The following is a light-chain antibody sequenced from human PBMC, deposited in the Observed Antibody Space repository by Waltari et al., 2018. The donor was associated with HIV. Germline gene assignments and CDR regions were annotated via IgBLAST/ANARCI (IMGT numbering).Light chain of an antibody. CDR1: QSIGNN. V-gene: IGKV1-39*01. CDR2: GAS. Sequence: DIQMTQSPSSLSASVGVRVTITCRASQSIGNNLNWYQQRAGRAPKLLIYGASSLQNLVPSRFSGSRSGTDFTLTISSLQPEDFATYHCQQSYSAPRTFGQGTKVEIK. J-gene: IGKJ1*01. CDR3: QQSYSAPRT.